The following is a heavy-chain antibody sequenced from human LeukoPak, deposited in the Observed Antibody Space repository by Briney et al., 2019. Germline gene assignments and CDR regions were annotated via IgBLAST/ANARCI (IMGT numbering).Heavy chain of an antibody. V-gene: IGHV1-69*13. CDR1: GGTFSSYA. CDR3: TRVAYYYGSGKAFDI. CDR2: IIPIFGTA. Sequence: SVKVSCKASGGTFSSYAISWVRQAPGQGLEWMGGIIPIFGTANYAQKFQGRVTITADESTSTAYMELSSLRSEDTAVYYCTRVAYYYGSGKAFDIWGQGTMVTVSS. D-gene: IGHD3-10*01. J-gene: IGHJ3*02.